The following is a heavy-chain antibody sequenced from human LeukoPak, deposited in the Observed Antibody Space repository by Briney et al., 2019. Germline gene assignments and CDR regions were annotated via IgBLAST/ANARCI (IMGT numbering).Heavy chain of an antibody. V-gene: IGHV4-4*07. J-gene: IGHJ5*02. CDR2: ICTSGST. D-gene: IGHD4-17*01. Sequence: PSETLSLTCTVSGGSIDIYYWSWIRQPAGKGLEGIGRICTSGSTNYNPSPKTRVTMSVDTSKNQFSLKLSSATAADPAVYYCARGPLTVTRGFDPWGQGTLVTVSS. CDR1: GGSIDIYY. CDR3: ARGPLTVTRGFDP.